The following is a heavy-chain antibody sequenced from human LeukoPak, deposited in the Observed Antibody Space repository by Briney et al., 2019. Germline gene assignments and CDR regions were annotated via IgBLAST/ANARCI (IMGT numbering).Heavy chain of an antibody. Sequence: PGGSLRLSCAASGFTFGTNWMYWVRQGPGKGLVWVSRIKSDGSTTGYADSVKGRFTISRDNAKNTLYLQMNSLRAEDTAVYYCAKAYSSGWYLFDYWGQGTLVTVSS. D-gene: IGHD6-19*01. CDR1: GFTFGTNW. V-gene: IGHV3-74*01. CDR2: IKSDGSTT. J-gene: IGHJ4*02. CDR3: AKAYSSGWYLFDY.